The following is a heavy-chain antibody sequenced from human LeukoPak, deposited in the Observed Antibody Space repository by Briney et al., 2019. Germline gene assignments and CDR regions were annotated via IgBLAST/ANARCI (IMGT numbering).Heavy chain of an antibody. CDR3: ARVSTNCSGGSCGAGFDFDY. Sequence: PSETLSLACTVSGGSISSYYWSWIRQPAGKGLEWIGRIYTSGSTNYNPSLKSRVTISVDTSKNQFSLKLSSVTAADTAVYYCARVSTNCSGGSCGAGFDFDYWGQGTLVTVSS. V-gene: IGHV4-4*07. CDR1: GGSISSYY. J-gene: IGHJ4*02. CDR2: IYTSGST. D-gene: IGHD2-15*01.